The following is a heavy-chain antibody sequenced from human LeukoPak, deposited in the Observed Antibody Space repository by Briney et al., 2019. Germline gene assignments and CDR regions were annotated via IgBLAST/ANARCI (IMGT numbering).Heavy chain of an antibody. Sequence: SGGSLRLSCTASGFTFSNYGMHWVRQAPGKGLDWVAIISDDGSNKYYADSVQGRVTISRDNSKNTLYLQVGSLRDEDTAVYYCAKDSGVIAGHWYFDLWGRGTLVSVSS. V-gene: IGHV3-30*18. CDR2: ISDDGSNK. D-gene: IGHD3-10*01. J-gene: IGHJ2*01. CDR1: GFTFSNYG. CDR3: AKDSGVIAGHWYFDL.